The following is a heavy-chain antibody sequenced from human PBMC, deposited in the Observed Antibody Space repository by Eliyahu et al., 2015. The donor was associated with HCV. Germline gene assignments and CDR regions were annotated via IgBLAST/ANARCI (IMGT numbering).Heavy chain of an antibody. V-gene: IGHV3-30*18. CDR2: ISFDGRNE. CDR1: GFPFSNYG. Sequence: QVQLVESGGGVVQPGRSLRLSCVASGFPFSNYGMHWVRQAPGKGLDWVAVISFDGRNEYYADSVKGRFTXXRDNSENTLYLQMNSLRAEDTAVYYCAKGESGWGLDTWGQGTMVTVSS. CDR3: AKGESGWGLDT. D-gene: IGHD1-26*01. J-gene: IGHJ3*02.